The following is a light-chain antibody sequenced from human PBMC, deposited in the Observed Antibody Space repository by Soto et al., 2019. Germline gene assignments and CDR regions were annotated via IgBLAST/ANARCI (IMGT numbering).Light chain of an antibody. CDR2: GAS. J-gene: IGKJ1*01. CDR3: QQYNDWPRT. V-gene: IGKV3-15*01. CDR1: EGVGSS. Sequence: EIVLTQSPGTLYLSPGQTAALSCRASEGVGSSLAWYQQKPGQAPRVLIYGASTTAPGIPARFSGSGSGTEFTLTISSLQSEDSAVYHCQQYNDWPRTFGQGTKVDIK.